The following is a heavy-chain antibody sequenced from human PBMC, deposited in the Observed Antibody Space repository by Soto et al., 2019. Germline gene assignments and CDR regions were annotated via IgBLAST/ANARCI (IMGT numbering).Heavy chain of an antibody. CDR3: AGDVMLDSLATTRAFDI. J-gene: IGHJ3*02. D-gene: IGHD2-8*01. Sequence: ASVKVSCKASGGTFSSYAISWVRQAPGQGLEWMGGIIPIFGTANYAQKFQGRVTITADESTSTAYMELSSLRSEDTAVYYCAGDVMLDSLATTRAFDIWGQGTMVTVSS. CDR1: GGTFSSYA. V-gene: IGHV1-69*13. CDR2: IIPIFGTA.